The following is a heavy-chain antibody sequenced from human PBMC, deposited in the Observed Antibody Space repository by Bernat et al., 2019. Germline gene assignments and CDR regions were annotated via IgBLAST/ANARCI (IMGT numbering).Heavy chain of an antibody. CDR1: GFTFDDYA. Sequence: EVQLVESGGGVVQPGGSLRLSCAASGFTFDDYAMHWVRQAPGKGLEWVSLISGVGGSTYYADSVKGRFTISRDNSKNSLYLQMNSLRTEDTALYYCAKDMAYVEMATIWQLDYWGQGTLVTVSS. CDR3: AKDMAYVEMATIWQLDY. CDR2: ISGVGGST. J-gene: IGHJ4*02. D-gene: IGHD5-24*01. V-gene: IGHV3-43*02.